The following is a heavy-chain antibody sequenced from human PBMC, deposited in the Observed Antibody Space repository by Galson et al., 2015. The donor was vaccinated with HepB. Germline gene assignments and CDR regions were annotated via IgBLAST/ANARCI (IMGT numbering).Heavy chain of an antibody. CDR1: GGSISSSSYY. Sequence: ETLSLTCTVSGGSISSSSYYWGWIRQPPGKGLEWIGSIYYSGSTYYNPSLKSRVTISVDTSKNQFSLKLGSVTAADTAVYYCASSMVRGAYRVHWFDPWGQGTLVTVSS. J-gene: IGHJ5*02. CDR2: IYYSGST. D-gene: IGHD3-10*01. CDR3: ASSMVRGAYRVHWFDP. V-gene: IGHV4-39*07.